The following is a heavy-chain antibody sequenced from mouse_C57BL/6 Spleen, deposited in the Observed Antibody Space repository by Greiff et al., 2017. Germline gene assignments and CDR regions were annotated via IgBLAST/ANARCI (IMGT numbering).Heavy chain of an antibody. D-gene: IGHD1-3*01. V-gene: IGHV1-64*01. J-gene: IGHJ4*01. CDR3: ARSDLYYYYAMDY. CDR1: GYTFTSYW. Sequence: QVQLQQPGAELVKPGASVKLSCKASGYTFTSYWMHWVKQRPGQGLEWIGMIHPNSGSTNYNEKFKSKATLTVDKSSSTAYMQLSSLTSEDSAVYYCARSDLYYYYAMDYWGQGTSVTVSS. CDR2: IHPNSGST.